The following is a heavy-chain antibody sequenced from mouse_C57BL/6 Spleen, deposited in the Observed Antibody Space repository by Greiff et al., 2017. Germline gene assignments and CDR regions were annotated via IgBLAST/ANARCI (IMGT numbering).Heavy chain of an antibody. CDR2: ISSGGDYI. V-gene: IGHV5-9-1*02. J-gene: IGHJ2*01. CDR1: GFTFSSYA. D-gene: IGHD2-4*01. CDR3: TRDDYDDYFDY. Sequence: EVQLVESGEGLVKPGGSLKLSCAASGFTFSSYAMSWVRQTPEKRLEWVAYISSGGDYIYFADTVKGRFTISRDNARNTLYLQMSSLKSEDTAMYYCTRDDYDDYFDYWGQGTTLTVSS.